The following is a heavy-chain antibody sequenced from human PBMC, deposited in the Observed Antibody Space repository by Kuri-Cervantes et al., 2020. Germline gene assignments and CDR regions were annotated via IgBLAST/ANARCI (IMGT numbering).Heavy chain of an antibody. CDR2: YSGGVT. J-gene: IGHJ4*02. CDR1: GFTFSSYA. V-gene: IGHV3-23*03. D-gene: IGHD5-18*01. Sequence: GGSLRLTCAASGFTFSSYAMSWVRQAPGKGLEWVSDFYSGGVTHYADSVKGRFTISRDSSKNTLYLQMDSLRVDDTAVYYCARDLISAKGGGYGYYFDYWGQGTVVTVSS. CDR3: ARDLISAKGGGYGYYFDY.